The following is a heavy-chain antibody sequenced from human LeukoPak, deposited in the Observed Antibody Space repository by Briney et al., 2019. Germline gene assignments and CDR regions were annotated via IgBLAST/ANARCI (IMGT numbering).Heavy chain of an antibody. J-gene: IGHJ5*02. CDR2: IHHSGTT. CDR3: ARGWSILRGGDWFDP. CDR1: GYSISNGDY. V-gene: IGHV4-38-2*02. D-gene: IGHD3-3*02. Sequence: PSETLSLTCTVAGYSISNGDYWGWIRQPPGKGLEWIASIHHSGTTYYTPSLKSRVRISLDPSKNQLSLSLRSVTAADTAVYYCARGWSILRGGDWFDPWGQGTLDTVSS.